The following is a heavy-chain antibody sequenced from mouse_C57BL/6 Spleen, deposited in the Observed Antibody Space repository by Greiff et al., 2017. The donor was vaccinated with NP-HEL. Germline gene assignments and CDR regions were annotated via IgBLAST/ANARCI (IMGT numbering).Heavy chain of an antibody. CDR2: ISSGSSTI. V-gene: IGHV5-17*01. J-gene: IGHJ4*01. CDR1: GFTFSDYG. Sequence: EVKVVESGGGLVKPGGSLKLSCAASGFTFSDYGMHWVRQAPEKGLEWVAYISSGSSTIYYADTVKGRFTISRDNAKNTLFLQMTSLRSEDTAMYYCARRRDGNYLGAMDYWGQGTSVTVSS. CDR3: ARRRDGNYLGAMDY. D-gene: IGHD2-1*01.